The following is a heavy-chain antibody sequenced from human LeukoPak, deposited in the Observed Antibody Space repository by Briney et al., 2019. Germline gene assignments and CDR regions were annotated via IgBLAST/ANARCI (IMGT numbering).Heavy chain of an antibody. J-gene: IGHJ4*02. CDR2: INQGEGEK. Sequence: GGSLTLSCVDSGFTFSSHWMSWVRQAPRKGLEWVANINQGEGEKYSVASVKGRFTISRDNAKKSLFLQMKSLRAEDTAVYYCARGGCIAGTTAYYFDYWGQGTLVTVSS. CDR1: GFTFSSHW. V-gene: IGHV3-7*03. CDR3: ARGGCIAGTTAYYFDY. D-gene: IGHD1-26*01.